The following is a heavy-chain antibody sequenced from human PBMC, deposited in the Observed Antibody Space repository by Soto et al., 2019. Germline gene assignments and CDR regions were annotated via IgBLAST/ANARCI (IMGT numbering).Heavy chain of an antibody. CDR2: IDYTGST. D-gene: IGHD1-7*01. CDR3: PRQLDGNYIYGRTFDY. CDR1: GDSIRSSFYY. J-gene: IGHJ4*02. Sequence: PSETLSLTCNVSGDSIRSSFYYWAWIRQAPGKGLEWIGTIDYTGSTHHSPSLKIRVTLSVDTSKNQFSLKLTSVTAADTAVYYCPRQLDGNYIYGRTFDYWGQGALLTVSS. V-gene: IGHV4-39*01.